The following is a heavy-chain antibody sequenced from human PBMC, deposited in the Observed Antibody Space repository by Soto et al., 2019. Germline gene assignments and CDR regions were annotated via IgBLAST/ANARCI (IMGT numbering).Heavy chain of an antibody. J-gene: IGHJ4*02. CDR3: VRDGEC. CDR2: INSDGSRT. D-gene: IGHD4-17*01. Sequence: EVQLVESGGGLVQPGGSLRLSCEASGFTFSTFWMHWVRQAPGKGLVWVSRINSDGSRTNYADAWKGRFTISRDNAKNTLYLAVNSLRHEDTAVDYCVRDGECWAQGTLVTVSS. V-gene: IGHV3-74*01. CDR1: GFTFSTFW.